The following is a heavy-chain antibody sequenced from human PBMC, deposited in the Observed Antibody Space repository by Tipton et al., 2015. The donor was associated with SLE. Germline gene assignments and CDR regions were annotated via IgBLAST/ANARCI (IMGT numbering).Heavy chain of an antibody. CDR2: IYYSGST. J-gene: IGHJ2*01. CDR3: ARHVYTSSWGRFWGYFDL. V-gene: IGHV4-59*01. CDR1: GGSISSYY. D-gene: IGHD6-13*01. Sequence: TLSLTCTVSGGSISSYYWSWIRQPPGKGLEWIGYIYYSGSTNYNPSLKSRVTISVDTSKNQFSLKLSSVTAADTAVYYCARHVYTSSWGRFWGYFDLWGRGTLVTVSS.